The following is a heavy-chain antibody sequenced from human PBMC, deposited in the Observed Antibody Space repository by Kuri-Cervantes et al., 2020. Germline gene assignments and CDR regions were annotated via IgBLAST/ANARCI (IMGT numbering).Heavy chain of an antibody. Sequence: GSLRLSCAASGFTFSDYYMSWIRQPPGKGLEWIGYIYYSGSTNYNPSLKSRVTISVDTSKNQFSLKLSSVTAADTAVYYCARGGAVAVYYWYFGLWGRGTLVTVSS. D-gene: IGHD6-19*01. CDR1: GFTFSDYY. CDR2: IYYSGST. CDR3: ARGGAVAVYYWYFGL. V-gene: IGHV4-59*01. J-gene: IGHJ2*01.